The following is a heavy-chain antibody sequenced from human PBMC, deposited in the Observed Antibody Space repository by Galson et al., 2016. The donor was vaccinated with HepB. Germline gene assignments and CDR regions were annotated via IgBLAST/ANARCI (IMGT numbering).Heavy chain of an antibody. CDR2: INNNGDNR. J-gene: IGHJ4*02. Sequence: SLRLSCAASGFTFSNCPMIWVRQAPGMGLEWVATINNNGDNRHYADSVMGRFTISRDNFQNTVSLQMNSLRDDDTAVYYCVTWLQVHFDHWGRGILVTVSS. CDR3: VTWLQVHFDH. D-gene: IGHD6-19*01. V-gene: IGHV3-23*01. CDR1: GFTFSNCP.